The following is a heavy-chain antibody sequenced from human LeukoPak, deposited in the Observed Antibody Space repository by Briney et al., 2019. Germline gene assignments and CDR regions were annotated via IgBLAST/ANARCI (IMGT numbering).Heavy chain of an antibody. V-gene: IGHV3-74*01. D-gene: IGHD6-13*01. CDR2: TNTDGIMI. J-gene: IGHJ4*02. Sequence: GGSLRLSCTTSGFTFGNYWMHWVRQAPGKGLVWVSRTNTDGIMITYADSVKGRFTISRDNAKNTVYLQMNSLRAEDTAVYYCVAGLGDYWGQGTLVTVSS. CDR1: GFTFGNYW. CDR3: VAGLGDY.